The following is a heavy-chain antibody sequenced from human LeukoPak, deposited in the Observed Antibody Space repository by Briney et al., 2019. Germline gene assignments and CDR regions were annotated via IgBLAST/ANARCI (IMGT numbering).Heavy chain of an antibody. Sequence: SETLSLTCTVSGGSISSSSYYWGWIRQPPGKGLEWIGSIYYSGSTYYIPSLKSRVTISVDTSKDQFSLKLSSVIAADTAVYYCARVGEVPAAIGYFDYWGQGTLVTVSS. CDR3: ARVGEVPAAIGYFDY. V-gene: IGHV4-39*01. D-gene: IGHD2-2*02. CDR2: IYYSGST. CDR1: GGSISSSSYY. J-gene: IGHJ4*02.